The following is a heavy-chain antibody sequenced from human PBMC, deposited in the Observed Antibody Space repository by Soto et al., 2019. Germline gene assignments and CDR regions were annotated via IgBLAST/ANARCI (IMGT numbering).Heavy chain of an antibody. CDR3: AKEMYPRTVLDSSSPWGDY. CDR1: GFTFSDYG. D-gene: IGHD6-6*01. CDR2: MSYAGTYK. V-gene: IGHV3-30*18. J-gene: IGHJ4*02. Sequence: QVQLVESGGGVVQPGRSLRLSCAVSGFTFSDYGMHWVRQAPGKGLVWVAVMSYAGTYKYYAESVKGRFTISRDLSGNTLFLQMKSLRLEDTAVYFCAKEMYPRTVLDSSSPWGDYWGQGTLVTVSS.